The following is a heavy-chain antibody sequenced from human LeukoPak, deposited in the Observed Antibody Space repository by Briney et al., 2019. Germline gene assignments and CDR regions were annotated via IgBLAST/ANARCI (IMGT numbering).Heavy chain of an antibody. J-gene: IGHJ4*02. V-gene: IGHV4-59*08. CDR3: ARRMRRDGSNTYYFDY. D-gene: IGHD5-24*01. CDR2: IYSSGST. Sequence: SETLSLTCTVSGGSISSYYWSWIRQPPGKGLEWIGFIYSSGSTNYNPSLKSRVTMSIDTSRNQFSLKLSSVTAADTAVHYCARRMRRDGSNTYYFDYWGQGTLVTVSS. CDR1: GGSISSYY.